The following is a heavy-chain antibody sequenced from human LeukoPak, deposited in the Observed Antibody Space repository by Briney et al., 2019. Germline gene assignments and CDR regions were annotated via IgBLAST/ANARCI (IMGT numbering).Heavy chain of an antibody. V-gene: IGHV4-34*01. CDR3: ARASPRHYYYGMDV. CDR2: INHSGST. Sequence: SETPSPPCGVFCGSFSGYYWSWIRQPPGTGLEGLGEINHSGSTNYNPSLKSRVTISVDPSKNQFSLKLSSVAAADTAVYYCARASPRHYYYGMDVWGQGTTVTVSS. J-gene: IGHJ6*02. CDR1: CGSFSGYY.